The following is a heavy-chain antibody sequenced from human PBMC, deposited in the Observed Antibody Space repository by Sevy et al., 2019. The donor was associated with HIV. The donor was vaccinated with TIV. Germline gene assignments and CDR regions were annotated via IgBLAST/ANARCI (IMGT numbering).Heavy chain of an antibody. V-gene: IGHV3-30-3*01. J-gene: IGHJ3*02. CDR3: ARVVEYYYDSNDAFDI. Sequence: GGSLRLSCVASGFTFSSYAMHWVRQAPGKGLEWVAVISYDGSNKYYADSVKGRFTISRDNSKNTLYLQMNSLRAEDTAVYYCARVVEYYYDSNDAFDIWGQGTMVTVSS. CDR1: GFTFSSYA. D-gene: IGHD3-22*01. CDR2: ISYDGSNK.